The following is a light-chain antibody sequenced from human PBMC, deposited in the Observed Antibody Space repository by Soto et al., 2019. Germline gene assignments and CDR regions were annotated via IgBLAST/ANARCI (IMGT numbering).Light chain of an antibody. Sequence: EIVLTQSPGTLSLSPGERATLSCRASQSVSSSYLAWYQQKPGQAPRLLIYGASSRATGIPDRFSGSGSGTDFTLTISRLEPEDFAVYYCPQYGSSRETFGGGTKVEIK. CDR3: PQYGSSRET. CDR1: QSVSSSY. V-gene: IGKV3-20*01. J-gene: IGKJ4*01. CDR2: GAS.